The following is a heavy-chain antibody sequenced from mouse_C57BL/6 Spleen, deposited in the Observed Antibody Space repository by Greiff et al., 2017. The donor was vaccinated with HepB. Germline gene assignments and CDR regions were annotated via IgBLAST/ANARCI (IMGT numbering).Heavy chain of an antibody. J-gene: IGHJ3*01. CDR2: IYPSDSET. V-gene: IGHV1-61*01. D-gene: IGHD2-4*01. Sequence: QVQLQQPGAELVRPGSSVKLSCKASGYTFTSYWMDWVKQRPGQGLEWIGNIYPSDSETHYNQKFKDKATLTVDKSSSTAYMQLSSLTSEDSAVYYCAREGYDYDGAGFAYWGQGTLVTVSA. CDR3: AREGYDYDGAGFAY. CDR1: GYTFTSYW.